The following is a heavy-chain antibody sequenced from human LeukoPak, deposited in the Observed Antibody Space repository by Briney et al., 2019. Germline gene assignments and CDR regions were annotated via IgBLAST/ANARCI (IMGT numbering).Heavy chain of an antibody. J-gene: IGHJ3*02. Sequence: MASETLSLTCTVSGGSISSSSYDWGWIRQPPGKGLEWIGSIYYSGSTYYNPSLKSRFTISVDTSKNQFSLKLSSVTAADTAVYYCARDFAGTMIVLPRRLGAFDIWGQGTMVTVSS. CDR1: GGSISSSSYD. CDR2: IYYSGST. V-gene: IGHV4-39*07. CDR3: ARDFAGTMIVLPRRLGAFDI. D-gene: IGHD3-22*01.